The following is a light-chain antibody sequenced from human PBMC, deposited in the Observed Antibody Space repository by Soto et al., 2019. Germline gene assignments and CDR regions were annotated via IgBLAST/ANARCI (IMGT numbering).Light chain of an antibody. Sequence: ALNHPASVSGSPGQSITISCTGTSSDVGGYNYVSWYQQHPGKAPKLMIYEVSNRPSGVSNRFSGSKSGNTASLTISGLQAEDEADYYCSSYTSSSTYVFGTGTKVTV. CDR3: SSYTSSSTYV. CDR2: EVS. J-gene: IGLJ1*01. V-gene: IGLV2-14*01. CDR1: SSDVGGYNY.